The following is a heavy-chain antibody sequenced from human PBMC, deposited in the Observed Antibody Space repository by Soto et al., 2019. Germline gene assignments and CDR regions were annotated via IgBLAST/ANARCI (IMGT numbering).Heavy chain of an antibody. J-gene: IGHJ4*02. CDR2: INPGNGNT. CDR1: GYSFTSYS. Sequence: QVQLVQSGAEEKKPGASVKVSCKASGYSFTSYSMHWVRQAPGQSLEWMGWINPGNGNTKYSQKLQGRVTITRDTSASTADMDLSSLRSEDTAMYYCARGSSSCSYFDSWGQGTLVTVSS. V-gene: IGHV1-3*05. CDR3: ARGSSSCSYFDS. D-gene: IGHD6-13*01.